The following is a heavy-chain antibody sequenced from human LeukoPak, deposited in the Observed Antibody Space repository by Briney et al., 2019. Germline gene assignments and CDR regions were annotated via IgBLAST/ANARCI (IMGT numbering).Heavy chain of an antibody. J-gene: IGHJ5*02. V-gene: IGHV3-30*02. CDR2: IRYDGSNK. CDR3: ARGGKLEPTAMAS. D-gene: IGHD2-2*01. Sequence: PGGSLRLSCAASGFTFNSYGMHWVRQAPGKGLEWVAFIRYDGSNKYYADSVKGRFTISRDNSKNTLYLQMNSLRAEDTAVYYCARGGKLEPTAMASWGQGSLVVVSS. CDR1: GFTFNSYG.